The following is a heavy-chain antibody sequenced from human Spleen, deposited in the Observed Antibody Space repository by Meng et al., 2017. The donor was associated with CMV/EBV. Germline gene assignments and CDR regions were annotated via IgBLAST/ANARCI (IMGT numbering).Heavy chain of an antibody. J-gene: IGHJ6*02. D-gene: IGHD3-3*01. CDR1: GFIFSNYV. CDR2: IYSGYNGT. Sequence: GESLKISCVASGFIFSNYVMTWVRQAPGKGLEWVSIIYSGYNGTYYADSVKGRFTISRDNAKQTLFLQLHSLSVEDTGLYYCARDGNQDFWSGSWVSCNYYYGMDVWGQGTTVTVSS. CDR3: ARDGNQDFWSGSWVSCNYYYGMDV. V-gene: IGHV3-23*03.